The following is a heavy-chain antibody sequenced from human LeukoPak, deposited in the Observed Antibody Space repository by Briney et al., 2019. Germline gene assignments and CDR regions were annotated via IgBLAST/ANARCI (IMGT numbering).Heavy chain of an antibody. CDR3: ARQYNYGNWFDP. D-gene: IGHD5-18*01. CDR2: INPNSGGA. CDR1: GYTFTSYG. J-gene: IGHJ5*02. Sequence: ASVKVSCKASGYTFTSYGISWVRQAPGQGLEWMGWINPNSGGAHYAQKFQGRVTMTRDTSISTAYMELSRLRSDDTAVYYCARQYNYGNWFDPWGPGTLVTVSS. V-gene: IGHV1-2*02.